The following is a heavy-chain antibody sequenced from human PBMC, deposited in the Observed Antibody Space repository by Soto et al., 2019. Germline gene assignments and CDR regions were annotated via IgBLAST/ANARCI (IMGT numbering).Heavy chain of an antibody. Sequence: EVQLVESGGGLVQPGGSRSLSCAASGFTFSSYSMAWARRAPGKRLEWVSHISTDSNTIYYADSVRGRFTISRDNAKNSLSLQMNSLRDEDTAVYYCARGYYDNSLDQWGQGTLVTVSS. J-gene: IGHJ4*02. CDR1: GFTFSSYS. V-gene: IGHV3-48*02. D-gene: IGHD3-9*01. CDR3: ARGYYDNSLDQ. CDR2: ISTDSNTI.